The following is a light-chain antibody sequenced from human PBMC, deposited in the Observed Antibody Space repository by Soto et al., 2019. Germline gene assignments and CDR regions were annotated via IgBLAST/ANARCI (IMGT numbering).Light chain of an antibody. CDR2: GNS. CDR1: SSNIGAGYD. Sequence: QSVLTQPPSVSGAPGQRVTISCTGSSSNIGAGYDVHWFQQLPGTAPKLLIYGNSNRPSGVPDRFSGSKSGTSASLAITGLQAEDDADYYCQSYDSSLIGSFYVFGTGTKLTVL. CDR3: QSYDSSLIGSFYV. V-gene: IGLV1-40*01. J-gene: IGLJ1*01.